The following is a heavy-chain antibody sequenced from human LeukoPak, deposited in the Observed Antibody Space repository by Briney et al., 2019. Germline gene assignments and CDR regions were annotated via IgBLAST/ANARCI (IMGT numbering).Heavy chain of an antibody. CDR3: AIVEMATTPFDY. J-gene: IGHJ4*02. V-gene: IGHV1-18*01. D-gene: IGHD5-24*01. Sequence: APVKVSCKASGYTFTSYGISWVRQAPGQGLEWMGWISAYNGNTNYAQKLQGRVTMTTDTSTSTAYMELRSLRSDDTAVYYCAIVEMATTPFDYWGQGTLVTVSS. CDR2: ISAYNGNT. CDR1: GYTFTSYG.